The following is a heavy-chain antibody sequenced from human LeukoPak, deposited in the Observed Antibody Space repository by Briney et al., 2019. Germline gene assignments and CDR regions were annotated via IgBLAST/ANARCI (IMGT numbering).Heavy chain of an antibody. J-gene: IGHJ4*02. CDR1: GINFRGSG. CDR2: IRYDGSNK. D-gene: IGHD3-22*01. V-gene: IGHV3-30*02. Sequence: GGSLRLSCAASGINFRGSGMHWVRQAPGKGLEWVAFIRYDGSNKYYADSVKGRFTISRDNSKHTLYLQMNSLRVEDTAVYYCATLPYYYDSSGSYYFDYWGQGTLVTVSS. CDR3: ATLPYYYDSSGSYYFDY.